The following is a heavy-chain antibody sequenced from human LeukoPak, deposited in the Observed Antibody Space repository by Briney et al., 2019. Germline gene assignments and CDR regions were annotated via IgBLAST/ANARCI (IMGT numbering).Heavy chain of an antibody. V-gene: IGHV4-61*02. CDR2: IYTSGST. D-gene: IGHD3-3*01. Sequence: PSETLSLTCTVSGGSISSGSYYWSWIRQPAGKGLEWIGRIYTSGSTNYNPSLKSQVTISVDTSKNQFSLKLSSVTAADTAVYYCAREYYDFWSGPNWFDPWGQGTLVTVSS. CDR1: GGSISSGSYY. CDR3: AREYYDFWSGPNWFDP. J-gene: IGHJ5*02.